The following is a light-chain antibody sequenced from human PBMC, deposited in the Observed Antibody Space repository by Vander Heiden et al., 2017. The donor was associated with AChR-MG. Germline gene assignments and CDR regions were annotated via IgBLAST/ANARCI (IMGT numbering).Light chain of an antibody. J-gene: IGKJ2*01. CDR1: QSIYYSSNNKNY. Sequence: DIVMTQSPDSLTVSLGERATINCKSTQSIYYSSNNKNYLSWYQQKPGQVPVLLISWASTRESGVPDRFSGSGSGTDFNLTISSLQAADVAVYYCQQCYDLPYTFGQGTKVEMK. CDR3: QQCYDLPYT. V-gene: IGKV4-1*01. CDR2: WAS.